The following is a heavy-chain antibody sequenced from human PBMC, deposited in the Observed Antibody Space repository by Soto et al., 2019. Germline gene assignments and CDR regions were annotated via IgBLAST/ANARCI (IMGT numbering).Heavy chain of an antibody. D-gene: IGHD6-6*01. CDR2: IWYDGSNK. J-gene: IGHJ4*02. V-gene: IGHV3-33*01. CDR1: GFTFSSYG. CDR3: ARDSSSSYSVDY. Sequence: GGSLRLYCAASGFTFSSYGMHWVRQAPGKGLEWVAVIWYDGSNKYYADSVKGRFTISRDNSKNTLYLQMNSLRAEDTAVYYCARDSSSSYSVDYWGQGTLVTVSS.